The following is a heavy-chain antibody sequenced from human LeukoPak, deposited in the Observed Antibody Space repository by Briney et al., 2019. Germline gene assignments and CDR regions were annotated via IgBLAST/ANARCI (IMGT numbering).Heavy chain of an antibody. V-gene: IGHV3-21*01. D-gene: IGHD3-22*01. J-gene: IGHJ4*02. CDR1: GFTFSSYS. CDR3: ASAFNYYDSSGYYSYYFDY. CDR2: ISSSSSYI. Sequence: GGSLRLSCAASGFTFSSYSMNWVRQAPGKGLEWVSSISSSSSYIYYADSVKGRFTISRDNAKNSLYLQMNSLRAEDTAVDYCASAFNYYDSSGYYSYYFDYWGQGTLVTVSS.